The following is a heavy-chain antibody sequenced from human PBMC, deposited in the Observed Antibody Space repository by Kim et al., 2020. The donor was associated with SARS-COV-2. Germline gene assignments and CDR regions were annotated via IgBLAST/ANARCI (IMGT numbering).Heavy chain of an antibody. Sequence: TYAQKLQGRVTRTTETSTSTAYMELRSLRSDDTAVYYCSRRDGYNLGFDYWGQGTLVTVSS. J-gene: IGHJ4*02. D-gene: IGHD5-12*01. V-gene: IGHV1-18*01. CDR3: SRRDGYNLGFDY.